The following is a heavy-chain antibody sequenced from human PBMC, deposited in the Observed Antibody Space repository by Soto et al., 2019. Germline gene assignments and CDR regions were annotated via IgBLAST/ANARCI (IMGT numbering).Heavy chain of an antibody. V-gene: IGHV3-30*18. D-gene: IGHD2-2*01. CDR3: AKDPGYCSSTSCRRYNWFDP. Sequence: QVQLVESGGGVVQPGRSLRLSCAASGFTFSSYGMHWVRQAPGKGLEWVAVISYDGSNKYYADSVKGRFTISRDNSKNTLYLQMNSLRAEETAVYYCAKDPGYCSSTSCRRYNWFDPWGQGTLVTVSS. CDR2: ISYDGSNK. CDR1: GFTFSSYG. J-gene: IGHJ5*02.